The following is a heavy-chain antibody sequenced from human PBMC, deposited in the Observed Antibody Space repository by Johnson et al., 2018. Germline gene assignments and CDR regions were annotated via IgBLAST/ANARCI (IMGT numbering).Heavy chain of an antibody. CDR1: GFTFSSYG. CDR2: IYFDGGNK. V-gene: IGHV3-30*18. D-gene: IGHD5-18*01. Sequence: QVQLVQSGGGVVQPGRSLRLSCAASGFTFSSYGMHWVRQAPGKGLEWVAVIYFDGGNKYYADSVKGRFTISRDNSKNTLYLQMNSLRAEDTAVYYCAKGGDTAMVPNDYYGMDVWGQGTTVTVSS. CDR3: AKGGDTAMVPNDYYGMDV. J-gene: IGHJ6*02.